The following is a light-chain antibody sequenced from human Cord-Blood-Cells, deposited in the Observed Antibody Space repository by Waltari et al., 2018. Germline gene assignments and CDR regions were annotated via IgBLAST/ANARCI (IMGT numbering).Light chain of an antibody. CDR3: QSYDSSLSGLV. Sequence: QSVLTQPPSVSGAPGQRVTIPCTGSSPNLGAGSAVHWYQQLPGTAPKLLIYGNSNRPSGVPDRFSGSKSGTSASLAITGLQAEDEADYYCQSYDSSLSGLVFGGGTKLTVL. V-gene: IGLV1-40*01. CDR2: GNS. CDR1: SPNLGAGSA. J-gene: IGLJ2*01.